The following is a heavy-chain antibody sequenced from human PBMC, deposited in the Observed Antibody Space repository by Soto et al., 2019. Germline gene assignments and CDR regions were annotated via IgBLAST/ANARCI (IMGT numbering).Heavy chain of an antibody. V-gene: IGHV4-59*08. CDR3: ASHAGTFDP. J-gene: IGHJ5*02. CDR2: GSYSGST. D-gene: IGHD3-10*01. CDR1: SGSISTYD. Sequence: QVQLQESGPGLVKPSETLSLTCTVSSGSISTYDWSWIRQPPGKGLEWIGYGSYSGSTNYNPSLTRRATLSVDPSKTQVSPKLTSVTAADPAVYDCASHAGTFDPWGQGPLVIVSS.